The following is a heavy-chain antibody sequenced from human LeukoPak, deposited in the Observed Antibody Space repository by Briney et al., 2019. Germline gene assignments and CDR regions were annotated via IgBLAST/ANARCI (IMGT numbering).Heavy chain of an antibody. V-gene: IGHV3-21*01. CDR1: GFIFSTYS. D-gene: IGHD3-22*01. Sequence: PGGSLRLSCAASGFIFSTYSMNWVRQRPGKGLEWVSSINGSYSHIYYADSVKGRFTISRDNAKNSLYLQMNSLRAEDTAVYYRARGAEYYYDSSGYFPFDYWGQGTLVTVSS. J-gene: IGHJ4*02. CDR2: INGSYSHI. CDR3: ARGAEYYYDSSGYFPFDY.